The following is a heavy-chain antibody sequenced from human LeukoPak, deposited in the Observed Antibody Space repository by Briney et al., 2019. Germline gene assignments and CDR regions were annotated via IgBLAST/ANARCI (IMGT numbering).Heavy chain of an antibody. Sequence: PGRSLRLSCAASGFTFSSYGMHCVRQGPGKGLEWVAVIWYDGSNKYHADSVKGRFSISRDNSKSTLYLEMNSLRAEDTCVYYCAADRSGYMDYWGQGTPVTVSS. J-gene: IGHJ4*02. CDR1: GFTFSSYG. CDR2: IWYDGSNK. D-gene: IGHD3-22*01. V-gene: IGHV3-33*01. CDR3: AADRSGYMDY.